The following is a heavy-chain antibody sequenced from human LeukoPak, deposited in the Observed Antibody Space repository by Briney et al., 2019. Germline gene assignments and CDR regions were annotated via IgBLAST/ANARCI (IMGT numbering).Heavy chain of an antibody. Sequence: GGSLRLSCAASGFTFSSYAVTWVRQAPGKGLEWVSGISGSGGSTYYADSVKGRFTISRDNSKNTLYLQMNSLRAEDTAVYYCAEAPGPYSGSYWGYFDYWGQGTLVTVSS. V-gene: IGHV3-23*01. J-gene: IGHJ4*02. D-gene: IGHD1-26*01. CDR1: GFTFSSYA. CDR2: ISGSGGST. CDR3: AEAPGPYSGSYWGYFDY.